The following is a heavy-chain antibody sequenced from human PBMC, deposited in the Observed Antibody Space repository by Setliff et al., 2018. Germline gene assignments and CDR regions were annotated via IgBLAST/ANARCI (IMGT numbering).Heavy chain of an antibody. V-gene: IGHV1-69*05. CDR1: GYTFTSYG. D-gene: IGHD6-6*01. Sequence: ASVKVSCKASGYTFTSYGISWVRQAPGQGLEWMGGIIPMFGTTEYAQKFQGRLTIITDESTNTAFMQLSSLRSDDTAVYYCVREGVDRRSSTDYRYYMDVWGKGTTVTVSS. CDR3: VREGVDRRSSTDYRYYMDV. CDR2: IIPMFGTT. J-gene: IGHJ6*03.